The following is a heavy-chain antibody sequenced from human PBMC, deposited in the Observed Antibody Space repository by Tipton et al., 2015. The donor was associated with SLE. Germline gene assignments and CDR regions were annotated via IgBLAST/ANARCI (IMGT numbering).Heavy chain of an antibody. CDR1: GFIFSSYG. Sequence: SLRLSCAASGFIFSSYGMHWVRQAPGKGLEWVAVISYDGSNKYYADSVKGRFTISRDNSKNTLYLQMNSLRAEDTAVYYCAIMGASGGSWNTFERGYFDYWGQGTLVTVSS. CDR2: ISYDGSNK. CDR3: AIMGASGGSWNTFERGYFDY. D-gene: IGHD2-15*01. J-gene: IGHJ4*02. V-gene: IGHV3-30*03.